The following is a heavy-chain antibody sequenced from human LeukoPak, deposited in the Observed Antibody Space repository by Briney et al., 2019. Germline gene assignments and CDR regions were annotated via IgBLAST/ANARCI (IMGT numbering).Heavy chain of an antibody. CDR2: ISTYNGNT. V-gene: IGHV1-18*01. J-gene: IGHJ4*02. CDR1: GYSFTSYG. Sequence: ASVKVSCKASGYSFTSYGITWVRQAPGQGLEWMGWISTYNGNTNYAQRLQGRVTMTTDTSTSTAYMELRSLTSDDTAVYYCARVPSGGPFDYWGQGTLVTVSS. CDR3: ARVPSGGPFDY. D-gene: IGHD2-15*01.